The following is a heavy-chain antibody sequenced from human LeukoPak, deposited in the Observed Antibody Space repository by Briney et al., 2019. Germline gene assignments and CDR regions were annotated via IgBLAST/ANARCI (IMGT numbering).Heavy chain of an antibody. CDR3: ASSKLLYFGYYMDV. D-gene: IGHD3-9*01. J-gene: IGHJ6*03. Sequence: SETLSLTCTVSGGSISSYYWSWIRQPAGKGLEWIGRIYTSGSTNYNPSLKSRVTMSVDTSKNQFSLKLSSVTAADTAVYYCASSKLLYFGYYMDVWGKGTTVTVS. CDR1: GGSISSYY. CDR2: IYTSGST. V-gene: IGHV4-4*07.